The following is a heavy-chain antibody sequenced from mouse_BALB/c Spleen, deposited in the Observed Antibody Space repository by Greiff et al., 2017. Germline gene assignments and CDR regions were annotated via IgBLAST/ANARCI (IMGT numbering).Heavy chain of an antibody. CDR1: GFTFSSYA. CDR2: ISSGGSYT. V-gene: IGHV5-9-4*01. CDR3: ARSGVDWYFDV. D-gene: IGHD1-3*01. Sequence: EVQVVESGGGLVKPGGSLKLSCAASGFTFSSYAMSWVRQSPEKRLEWVAEISSGGSYTYYPDTVTGRFTISRDNAKNTLYLEMSSLRSEDTAMYYCARSGVDWYFDVWGAGTTVTVSS. J-gene: IGHJ1*01.